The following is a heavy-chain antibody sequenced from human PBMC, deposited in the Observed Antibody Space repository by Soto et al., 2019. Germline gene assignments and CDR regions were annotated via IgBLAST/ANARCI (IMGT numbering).Heavy chain of an antibody. CDR2: IYSSGTT. Sequence: SETLSLTCTVSGGSIRSGDYYWSWIRQHPGKGLEWIGYIYSSGTTFYNPSLKGRVSISVDTSKNQFSLKLSSVTAADTAVFFCVRDSGTGNYPSAWGQGTLVTVSS. CDR1: GGSIRSGDYY. CDR3: VRDSGTGNYPSA. D-gene: IGHD3-9*01. V-gene: IGHV4-31*03. J-gene: IGHJ5*02.